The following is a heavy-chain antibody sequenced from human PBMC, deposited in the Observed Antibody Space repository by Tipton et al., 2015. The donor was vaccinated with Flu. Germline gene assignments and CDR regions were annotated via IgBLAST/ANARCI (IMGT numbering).Heavy chain of an antibody. J-gene: IGHJ4*02. D-gene: IGHD3-22*01. CDR1: GFTFSSYW. V-gene: IGHV3-7*01. CDR3: ARDAPDSSRNFDY. CDR2: IKQDGSEK. Sequence: SLRLSCAASGFTFSSYWMSWVRQAPGKGLEWVANIKQDGSEKYYVDSVKGRFTISRDNAKNSLYLQMNSLRAEDTAVYYCARDAPDSSRNFDYWGQGTLVTVSS.